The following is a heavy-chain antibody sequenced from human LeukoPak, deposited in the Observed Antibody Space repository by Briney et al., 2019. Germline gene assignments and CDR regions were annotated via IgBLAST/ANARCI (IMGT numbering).Heavy chain of an antibody. D-gene: IGHD3-10*01. Sequence: SETLSLTCTVSGGSISSYYWSWIRQPPGKGLEWIGYIYYSGSTNYNPSLKSRVTISVDTSKNQFSLKLSSVTAADTAMYYCAGPWPRYYYGSGSYQAFGIWGQGTMVTVSS. J-gene: IGHJ3*02. V-gene: IGHV4-59*01. CDR2: IYYSGST. CDR1: GGSISSYY. CDR3: AGPWPRYYYGSGSYQAFGI.